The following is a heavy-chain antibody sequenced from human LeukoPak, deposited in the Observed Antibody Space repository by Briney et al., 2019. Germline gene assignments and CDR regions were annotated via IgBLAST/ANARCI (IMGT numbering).Heavy chain of an antibody. V-gene: IGHV1-69*04. Sequence: EASVKVSCKASGYTFTSYGISWVRQAPGQGLEWMGRIIPILGIANYAQKFQGRVTITADKSTSTAYMELSSLRSEDTAVYYCAPETLYGDYARAPKDKYFQHWGQGTLVTVSS. CDR3: APETLYGDYARAPKDKYFQH. J-gene: IGHJ1*01. CDR1: GYTFTSYG. CDR2: IIPILGIA. D-gene: IGHD4-17*01.